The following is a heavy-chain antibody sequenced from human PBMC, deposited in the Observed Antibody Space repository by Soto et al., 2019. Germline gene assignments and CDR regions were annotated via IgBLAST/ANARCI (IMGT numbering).Heavy chain of an antibody. V-gene: IGHV3-30-3*01. CDR1: GVSFSNYA. D-gene: IGHD3-22*01. CDR2: ISYEGSNK. CDR3: VSLAYES. J-gene: IGHJ5*02. Sequence: QVQLVESGGGVVQPGRSLRLSCAASGVSFSNYAMHWVRQAPGKGLEWVAVISYEGSNKYYADSVKGRFTISRDNSKNTLYLQMNSLRAEDTAVYDSVSLAYESWGQGTLVTVSS.